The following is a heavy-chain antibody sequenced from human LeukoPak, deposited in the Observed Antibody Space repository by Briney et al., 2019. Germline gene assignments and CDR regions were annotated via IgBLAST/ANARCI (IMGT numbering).Heavy chain of an antibody. CDR3: ARDGRTKGLI. Sequence: PSETLSLTCTVSGGSISSYYWSWIRQPPGKGLEWIGYIYYSGSTYYNPSLKSRVTISVDTSKNQFSLKLSSVTAADTAVYYCARDGRTKGLIWGQGTMVTVSS. J-gene: IGHJ3*02. CDR2: IYYSGST. CDR1: GGSISSYY. D-gene: IGHD1-26*01. V-gene: IGHV4-59*12.